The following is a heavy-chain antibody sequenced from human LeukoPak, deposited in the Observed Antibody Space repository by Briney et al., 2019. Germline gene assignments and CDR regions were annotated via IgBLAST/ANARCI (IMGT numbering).Heavy chain of an antibody. V-gene: IGHV4-59*08. CDR3: ASSTVTPYYYYGMDV. D-gene: IGHD4-4*01. CDR2: IYYSGST. CDR1: GGSISSYY. Sequence: SETLSLTCTVSGGSISSYYWSWIRQPPGKGLEWIGYIYYSGSTNYNPSLKSRVSISVDTSKNQFSLKLSSVTAADTAVYYCASSTVTPYYYYGMDVWGQGTTVTVSS. J-gene: IGHJ6*02.